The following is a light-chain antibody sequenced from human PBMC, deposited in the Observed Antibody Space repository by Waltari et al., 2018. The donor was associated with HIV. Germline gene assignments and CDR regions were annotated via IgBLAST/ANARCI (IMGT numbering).Light chain of an antibody. CDR2: GVS. CDR3: QQYSSYTLT. J-gene: IGKJ3*01. CDR1: QGINNY. Sequence: DIQMTQSPSSLSASVGDRVPLPCRASQGINNYLAWFQQKPGKAPKSLVYGVSSLQTGVSSKFSGNGSGTDFTLTISNLQPEDIATYYCQQYSSYTLTFGPGTKVEIK. V-gene: IGKV1-16*02.